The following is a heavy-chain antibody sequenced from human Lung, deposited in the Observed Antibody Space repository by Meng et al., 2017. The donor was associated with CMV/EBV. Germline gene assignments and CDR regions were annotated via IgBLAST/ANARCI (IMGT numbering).Heavy chain of an antibody. J-gene: IGHJ5*02. Sequence: GESLKISCAASGFTFSDYYMSWIRQAPGKGLEWVSYISSSGSTIYYADSVKGRFTISRDNAKNSLYLQMNSLRAEDTAVYYCAREVAYDFGSGYNWFDPWGQGTLVTVSS. V-gene: IGHV3-11*01. CDR1: GFTFSDYY. CDR3: AREVAYDFGSGYNWFDP. CDR2: ISSSGSTI. D-gene: IGHD3-3*01.